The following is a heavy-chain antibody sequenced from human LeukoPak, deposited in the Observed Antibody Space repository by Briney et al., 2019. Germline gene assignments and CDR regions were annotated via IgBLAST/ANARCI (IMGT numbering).Heavy chain of an antibody. J-gene: IGHJ4*02. CDR1: GFTFSSYG. CDR2: ISYDGSNK. CDR3: AKGTYYDTLTGPPHLFDY. D-gene: IGHD3-9*01. V-gene: IGHV3-30*18. Sequence: GGSLRLSCAASGFTFSSYGMHWVRQAPGKGLEWVAVISYDGSNKYYADSVKGRFTISRDNSKNTLYLQMNSLRAEDTAVYYCAKGTYYDTLTGPPHLFDYWGQGTLVTVSS.